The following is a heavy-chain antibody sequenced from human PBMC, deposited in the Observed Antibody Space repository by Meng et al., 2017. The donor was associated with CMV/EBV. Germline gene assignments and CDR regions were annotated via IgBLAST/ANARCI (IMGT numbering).Heavy chain of an antibody. CDR2: ISYDGSNK. V-gene: IGHV3-30-3*01. J-gene: IGHJ4*02. D-gene: IGHD6-13*01. Sequence: GGSLRLSCAASGFTFSSYAMHWVRQAPGKGLEWVAVISYDGSNKYYADSVKGRFTISRDNSKNTLYLQMNSLRAEDTAVYYCARTPRSSWYVDWGQGTLVTVSS. CDR3: ARTPRSSWYVD. CDR1: GFTFSSYA.